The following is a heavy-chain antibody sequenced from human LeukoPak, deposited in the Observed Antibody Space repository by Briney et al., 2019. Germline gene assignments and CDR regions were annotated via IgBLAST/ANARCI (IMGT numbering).Heavy chain of an antibody. CDR3: ARDAVPNYYDSSGSYNWFDP. Sequence: PGGSLRLSCAASGFTFSSYWMSWVRQAPGKGLEWVANIKKDETDKYYMDSVRGRFAISRDNAKNSLYLQMNSLRVEDTAVYYCARDAVPNYYDSSGSYNWFDPWGQGTLVTVSP. V-gene: IGHV3-7*01. J-gene: IGHJ5*02. CDR2: IKKDETDK. CDR1: GFTFSSYW. D-gene: IGHD3-22*01.